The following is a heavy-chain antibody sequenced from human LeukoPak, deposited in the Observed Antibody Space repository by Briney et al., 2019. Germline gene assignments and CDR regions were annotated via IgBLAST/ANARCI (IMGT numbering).Heavy chain of an antibody. Sequence: GGSLRLSCAASGFTFSNYAMSWVRQAPGKGLEWVSAISGSGDNTYYADSAKGRFTISRDNAKNTVYLQMNGLRAEDTAVYYCAREGRDGYNWIFDYWGQGTLVTVSS. CDR2: ISGSGDNT. V-gene: IGHV3-23*01. J-gene: IGHJ4*02. D-gene: IGHD5-24*01. CDR1: GFTFSNYA. CDR3: AREGRDGYNWIFDY.